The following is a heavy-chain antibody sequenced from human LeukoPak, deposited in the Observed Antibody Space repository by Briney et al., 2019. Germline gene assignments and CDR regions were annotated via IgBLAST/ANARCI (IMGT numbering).Heavy chain of an antibody. D-gene: IGHD2-15*01. V-gene: IGHV4-39*01. CDR1: GGSISSSSYY. J-gene: IGHJ2*01. CDR3: ARHPGYCSGGSCCWDWYFDL. CDR2: IYYSGST. Sequence: SETLSLTCTVSGGSISSSSYYWGWIRQPPGKGLEWTGSIYYSGSTYYNPSLKSRVTISVDTSKNQFSLKLSSVTAADTAVYYCARHPGYCSGGSCCWDWYFDLWGRGTLVTVSS.